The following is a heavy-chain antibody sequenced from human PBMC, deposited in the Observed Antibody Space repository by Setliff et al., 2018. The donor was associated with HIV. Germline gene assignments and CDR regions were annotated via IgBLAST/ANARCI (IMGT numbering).Heavy chain of an antibody. CDR2: IIPIFGTT. V-gene: IGHV1-69*13. Sequence: GAPVKVSCKASGGTFSSYPTIWVRQAPGQGLEWTGRIIPIFGTTHYAQKFQGRVTVTADDSTSTAYMQLSSLRSDDTAVYYCARGRNYDSSGYGDYYYYMDVWGKGTTVTVSS. CDR3: ARGRNYDSSGYGDYYYYMDV. J-gene: IGHJ6*03. CDR1: GGTFSSYP. D-gene: IGHD3-22*01.